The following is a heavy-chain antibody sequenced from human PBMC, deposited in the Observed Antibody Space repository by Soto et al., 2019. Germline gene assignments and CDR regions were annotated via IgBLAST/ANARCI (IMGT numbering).Heavy chain of an antibody. D-gene: IGHD3-10*01. CDR1: GGTFSSYT. CDR2: IIPILGIA. CDR3: ARVRGGMDV. Sequence: QVQLVQSGAEVKTPGSSVKVSCKASGGTFSSYTISWVRQAPGQGLEWMGRIIPILGIANYAQKFQCRVTITADKSTRTAYMELSSLRAEDTAVYYCARVRGGMDVWGQGTTVTVSS. J-gene: IGHJ6*02. V-gene: IGHV1-69*02.